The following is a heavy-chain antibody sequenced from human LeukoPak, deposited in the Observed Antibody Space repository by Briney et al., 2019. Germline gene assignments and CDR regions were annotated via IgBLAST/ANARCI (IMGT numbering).Heavy chain of an antibody. J-gene: IGHJ4*02. CDR1: GFTFSSYW. Sequence: PGGSLRLSCAASGFTFSSYWIHWVRQAPGKGLEWVAFIRNDGSNKYYADSVKGRFTISRDNSKNTLYLQMNSLRAEDTAVYYCAKDHPVFDYWGQGTLVTVPS. CDR3: AKDHPVFDY. V-gene: IGHV3-30*02. CDR2: IRNDGSNK.